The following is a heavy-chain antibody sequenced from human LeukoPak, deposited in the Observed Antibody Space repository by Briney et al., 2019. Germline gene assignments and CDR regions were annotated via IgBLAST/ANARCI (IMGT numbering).Heavy chain of an antibody. Sequence: GRSLRLSCAASGFTFDDYAMHWVRRAPGKGLEWVSGISWNSGSIGYADSVKGRFTISRDNAKNSLYLQMNSLRAEDTALYYCAKDSYYDSSGYYSSFDYWGLGTLVTVSS. CDR3: AKDSYYDSSGYYSSFDY. J-gene: IGHJ4*02. V-gene: IGHV3-9*01. CDR1: GFTFDDYA. D-gene: IGHD3-22*01. CDR2: ISWNSGSI.